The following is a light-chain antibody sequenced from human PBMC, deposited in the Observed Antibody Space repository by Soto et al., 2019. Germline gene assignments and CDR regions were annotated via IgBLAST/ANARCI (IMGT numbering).Light chain of an antibody. CDR1: QTITTY. J-gene: IGKJ4*01. CDR2: DVS. V-gene: IGKV1-39*01. Sequence: DIQMTQSPSSLSASVGDRVSITCRTSQTITTYVNWYQQKPGQAPKLLIFDVSNLHHEVLSRFSGSGSGTDFTLTINKLHPEDFATYYCQQSCYAPVTFGGGTKVYVK. CDR3: QQSCYAPVT.